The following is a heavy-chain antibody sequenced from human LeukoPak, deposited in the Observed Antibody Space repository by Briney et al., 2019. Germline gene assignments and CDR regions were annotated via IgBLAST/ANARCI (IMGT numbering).Heavy chain of an antibody. CDR1: GFTFSSYA. CDR2: ISNGGSKK. D-gene: IGHD3-22*01. J-gene: IGHJ4*02. V-gene: IGHV3-30*04. Sequence: GGSLRLSCAASGFTFSSYAIHWVLQAPGKELEWVTVISNGGSKKYYADSVKGRFTISRDNSKNTLYLQMNSLRAEDTAVYYCARDPNIGYWDYWGQGTLVTVSS. CDR3: ARDPNIGYWDY.